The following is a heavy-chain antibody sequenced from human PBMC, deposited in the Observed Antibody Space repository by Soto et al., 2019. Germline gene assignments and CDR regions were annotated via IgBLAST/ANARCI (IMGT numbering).Heavy chain of an antibody. V-gene: IGHV3-21*01. J-gene: IGHJ5*01. CDR1: GFTFTTYT. CDR3: ARELARGPKWFDS. CDR2: IDSSTTDI. Sequence: PGGSLRLSCAASGFTFTTYTMNWVRQAPGKGLEWVSSIDSSTTDIYYADSVKGRFTISRDNAENSLYLQMNSLRVEDTAVYYCARELARGPKWFDSWGQGTPVNVSS. D-gene: IGHD3-10*01.